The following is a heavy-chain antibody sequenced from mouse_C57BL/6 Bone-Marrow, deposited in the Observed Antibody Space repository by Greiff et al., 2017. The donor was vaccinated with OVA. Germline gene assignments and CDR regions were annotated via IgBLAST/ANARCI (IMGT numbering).Heavy chain of an antibody. CDR3: TLHYYGSPYFDY. Sequence: EVQLQQSGAELVRPGASVKLSCTASGFNIKDDYMHWVKQRPEQGLEWIGWNDPENGDTEYASKFQGKATITADTSSNTAYLQLSSLTSEDTAVYYCTLHYYGSPYFDYWGQGTTLTVSS. CDR2: NDPENGDT. D-gene: IGHD1-1*01. V-gene: IGHV14-4*01. J-gene: IGHJ2*01. CDR1: GFNIKDDY.